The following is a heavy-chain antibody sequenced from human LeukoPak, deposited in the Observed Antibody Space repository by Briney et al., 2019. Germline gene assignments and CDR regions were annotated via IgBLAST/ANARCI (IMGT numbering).Heavy chain of an antibody. D-gene: IGHD2-15*01. CDR3: AKAPVTSCRGAFCYPFDY. Sequence: GGSLRLSCATSGFSFSSYAMSWVRQAPGKGLEWVSAMSSSDDGRYYAASVRGRFTVSRDTSRSTLYLQMNSLRAEDAAVYYCAKAPVTSCRGAFCYPFDYWGQGTLVTVSS. CDR1: GFSFSSYA. V-gene: IGHV3-23*01. J-gene: IGHJ4*02. CDR2: MSSSDDGR.